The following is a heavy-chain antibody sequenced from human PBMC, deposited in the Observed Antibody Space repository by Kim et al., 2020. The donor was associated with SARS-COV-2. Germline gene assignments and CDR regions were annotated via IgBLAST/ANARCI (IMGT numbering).Heavy chain of an antibody. D-gene: IGHD1-20*01. CDR3: ARAGYQLLEYNWNPLYYFDS. V-gene: IGHV3-30-3*01. CDR1: GFTFSSYA. CDR2: ISRDGSNN. J-gene: IGHJ4*02. Sequence: GGSLRLSCAAPGFTFSSYAMHWVRQAPGKGLERVAVISRDGSNNYYADSVKGRFTISRDNSKNTLYLQMNSLRAGDTAVYYCARAGYQLLEYNWNPLYYFDSWGQGTLVTVSS.